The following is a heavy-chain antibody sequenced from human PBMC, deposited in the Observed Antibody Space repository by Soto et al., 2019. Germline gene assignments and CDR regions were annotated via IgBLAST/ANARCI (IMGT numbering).Heavy chain of an antibody. V-gene: IGHV4-39*01. Sequence: SLTCTVSGGSISSSSYYWGWIRQPPGKGLEWIGSIYYSGSTYYNPSLKSRVTISVDTSKNQFSLKLSSVTAADTAVYYCARHEVGATWNFDYGGQGTLVTVSS. CDR3: ARHEVGATWNFDY. CDR1: GGSISSSSYY. CDR2: IYYSGST. J-gene: IGHJ4*02. D-gene: IGHD1-26*01.